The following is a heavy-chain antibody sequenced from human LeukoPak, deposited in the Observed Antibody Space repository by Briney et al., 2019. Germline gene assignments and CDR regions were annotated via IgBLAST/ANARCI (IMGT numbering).Heavy chain of an antibody. CDR1: GFTFYDYD. CDR3: AKAALPTMILVGRYCYFDL. J-gene: IGHJ2*01. D-gene: IGHD3-22*01. V-gene: IGHV3-9*01. CDR2: ISWKRGDI. Sequence: GGSLRLSCTASGFTFYDYDMQWVRHARGKGVEWGSGISWKRGDIVYGDCVKERFTVSRENDKNSLYVQMNSVTGEDRGLYYCAKAALPTMILVGRYCYFDLWGRGTLVTVSS.